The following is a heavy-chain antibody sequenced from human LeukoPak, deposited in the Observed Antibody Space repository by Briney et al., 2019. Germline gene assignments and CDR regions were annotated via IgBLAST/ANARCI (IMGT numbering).Heavy chain of an antibody. J-gene: IGHJ5*02. CDR2: INHSGST. D-gene: IGHD4-23*01. Sequence: PSETLSLTCAVYGESFSGYYWSWIRQPPGKGLEWIGEINHSGSTNYNPSLKSRVTISVDTSKNQFSLKLSSVTAADTAVYYCARGITTVVTLNWFDPWGQGTLVTVSS. CDR3: ARGITTVVTLNWFDP. CDR1: GESFSGYY. V-gene: IGHV4-34*01.